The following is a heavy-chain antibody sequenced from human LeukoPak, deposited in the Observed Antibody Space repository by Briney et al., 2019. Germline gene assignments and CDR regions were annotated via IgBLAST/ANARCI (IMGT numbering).Heavy chain of an antibody. CDR3: ARLGMTGWIDDY. D-gene: IGHD3-9*01. J-gene: IGHJ4*02. CDR2: IYYSGST. Sequence: PSETLSLTCTVSGGSISSGGYYWSWIRQHPGKGLEWIGYIYYSGSTYYNPSLKSRVTISVDTSKNQFSLKLSSVTAADTAVYYCARLGMTGWIDDYWGQGTLVTVSS. CDR1: GGSISSGGYY. V-gene: IGHV4-31*03.